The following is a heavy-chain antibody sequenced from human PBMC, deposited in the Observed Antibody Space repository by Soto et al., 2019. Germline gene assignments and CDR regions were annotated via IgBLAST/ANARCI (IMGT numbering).Heavy chain of an antibody. V-gene: IGHV4-34*01. CDR2: INHSGST. Sequence: SETLSLTCAVYGGSFSGYYWSWIRQPPGKGLEWIGEINHSGSTNYNPSLKSRVTISVDTSKNQFSLKLSSVTAADTAVYYCARDYVPPGQDYYYGMDVWGQGTTVTVSS. CDR3: ARDYVPPGQDYYYGMDV. J-gene: IGHJ6*02. D-gene: IGHD4-17*01. CDR1: GGSFSGYY.